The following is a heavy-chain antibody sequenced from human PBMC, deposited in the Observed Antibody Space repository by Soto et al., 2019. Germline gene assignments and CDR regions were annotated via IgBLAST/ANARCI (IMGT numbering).Heavy chain of an antibody. CDR3: ARCYDVWSGYWRVGYYYYGMDV. Sequence: GASLKVSCQASGYTYTSYFISWVLQAPGQGLEWMGWISAYNGNTNYARKLQGRVTMTTDTSTSTAYMELRSLRSDDTAVYYCARCYDVWSGYWRVGYYYYGMDVWGQGTTVTVSS. J-gene: IGHJ6*02. CDR1: GYTYTSYF. V-gene: IGHV1-18*01. D-gene: IGHD3-3*01. CDR2: ISAYNGNT.